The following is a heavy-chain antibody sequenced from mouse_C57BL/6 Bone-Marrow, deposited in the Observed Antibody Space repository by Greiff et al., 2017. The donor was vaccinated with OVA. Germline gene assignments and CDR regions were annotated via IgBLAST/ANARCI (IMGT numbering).Heavy chain of an antibody. Sequence: VQLKQSGPELVKPGASVKISCKASGYSFTDYNMNWVKQSNGKSLEWIGVINPNYGTTSYNQKFKGKATLTVDQSSSTSYMQLNSLTSEDSAVYYCAFYYGSSYRYCDVWGTGTTVTVSS. CDR2: INPNYGTT. V-gene: IGHV1-39*01. J-gene: IGHJ1*03. CDR3: AFYYGSSYRYCDV. CDR1: GYSFTDYN. D-gene: IGHD1-1*01.